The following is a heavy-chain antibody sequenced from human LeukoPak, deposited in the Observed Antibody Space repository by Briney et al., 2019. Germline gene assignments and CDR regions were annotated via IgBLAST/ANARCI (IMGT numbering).Heavy chain of an antibody. D-gene: IGHD3-3*01. J-gene: IGHJ5*02. CDR1: GGSISSYS. CDR3: ARETSLRFLEWLSSNWFDP. Sequence: SETLSLTCTVSGGSISSYSWSWVRQPPGKGLEWIGYIYYSGSTNYNPSLKSRVTISVDTSKNQFSLKLSSVTAADTAVYYCARETSLRFLEWLSSNWFDPWGQGTLVTVSS. V-gene: IGHV4-59*12. CDR2: IYYSGST.